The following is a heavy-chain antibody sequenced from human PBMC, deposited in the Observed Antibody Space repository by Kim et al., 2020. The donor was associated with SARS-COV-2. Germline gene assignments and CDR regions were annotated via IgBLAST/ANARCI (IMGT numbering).Heavy chain of an antibody. D-gene: IGHD6-13*01. CDR1: GFTFDDYA. Sequence: GGSLRLSCAASGFTFDDYAMHWVRQAPGKGLEWVSGISWNSGSIGYADYVKGRFTISRDNAKNSLYLQMNSLRAEDTALYYCAKDRDSSSWYSDYWGQGTLVTVSS. J-gene: IGHJ4*02. CDR2: ISWNSGSI. CDR3: AKDRDSSSWYSDY. V-gene: IGHV3-9*01.